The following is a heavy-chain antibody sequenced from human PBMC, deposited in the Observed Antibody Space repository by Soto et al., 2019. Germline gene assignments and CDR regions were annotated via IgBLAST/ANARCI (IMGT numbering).Heavy chain of an antibody. V-gene: IGHV1-69*01. CDR3: ARSIDITMIAVDWGYYYYGMDV. CDR2: IIPSVGTA. CDR1: GGTFSSYA. Sequence: QVQLVQSGAEVKKPGSSVKISCKAAGGTFSSYAISWVRQAPGQGLEWMGGIIPSVGTANYAQKFQGRVTITADESTSKAYMELRSMRSEDTDVYYCARSIDITMIAVDWGYYYYGMDVWGQGTTVTVSS. J-gene: IGHJ6*02. D-gene: IGHD3-22*01.